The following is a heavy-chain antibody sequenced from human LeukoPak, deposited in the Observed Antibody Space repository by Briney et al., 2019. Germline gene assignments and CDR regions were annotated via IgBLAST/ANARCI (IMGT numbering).Heavy chain of an antibody. V-gene: IGHV4-34*01. D-gene: IGHD6-19*01. J-gene: IGHJ4*02. Sequence: SETLSLTRAVYGGSFSGYYWSWIRQPPGKGLEWIGEINHSGSTNYNPSLKSRVTISVDTSKNQFSLKLSSVTAADTAVYYCARAIVAGTSLFDYWGQGTLVTVSS. CDR3: ARAIVAGTSLFDY. CDR2: INHSGST. CDR1: GGSFSGYY.